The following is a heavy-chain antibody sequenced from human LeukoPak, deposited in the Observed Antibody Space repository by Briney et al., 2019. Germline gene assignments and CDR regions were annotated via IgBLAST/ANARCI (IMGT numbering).Heavy chain of an antibody. CDR3: ASTLLWFGEPPGAWFDP. D-gene: IGHD3-10*01. Sequence: PSETLSLTCTVSGGSISSYYWSWIRQPAGKGLEWIGRIYTSGSTNYNPSLKSRVTMSVDTSKNQFSLKLSSVTAADTAVYYCASTLLWFGEPPGAWFDPWGQGTQVTVSS. CDR1: GGSISSYY. V-gene: IGHV4-4*07. J-gene: IGHJ5*02. CDR2: IYTSGST.